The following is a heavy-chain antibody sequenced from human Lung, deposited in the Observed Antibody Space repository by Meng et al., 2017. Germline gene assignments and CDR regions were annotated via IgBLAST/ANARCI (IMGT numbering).Heavy chain of an antibody. CDR1: GYNFPDYW. Sequence: QRGTSGAEVKKPGASVKVSCKASGYNFPDYWLHWVRRAPGQGLEWMGRIDPKSGDTHYAQRFQGRVTMTGDTSISTAYMELSGLRSDDTAMYYCARDEDISAAGKLFGDYWGQGTLVTVSS. D-gene: IGHD6-13*01. V-gene: IGHV1-2*06. CDR3: ARDEDISAAGKLFGDY. J-gene: IGHJ4*02. CDR2: IDPKSGDT.